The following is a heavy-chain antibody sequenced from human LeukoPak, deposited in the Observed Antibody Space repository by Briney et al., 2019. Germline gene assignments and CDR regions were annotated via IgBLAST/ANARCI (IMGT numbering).Heavy chain of an antibody. CDR1: GGSISSYY. CDR2: IYTSGST. D-gene: IGHD5-12*01. J-gene: IGHJ6*03. V-gene: IGHV4-4*07. Sequence: SETLSLTCTVSGGSISSYYWSWIRQPAGKGLEWIGRIYTSGSTNYNPSLKSRVTMSVDTSKNQFSLKLSSVTAADTAVYYCARDPLLLGTTRPDYYYYMDVWGKGTTVTVSS. CDR3: ARDPLLLGTTRPDYYYYMDV.